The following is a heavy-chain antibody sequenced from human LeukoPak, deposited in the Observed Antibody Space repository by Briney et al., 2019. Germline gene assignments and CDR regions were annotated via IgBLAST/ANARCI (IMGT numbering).Heavy chain of an antibody. Sequence: SETLSLTCTVSGGSINSYYRSWIRQPPGKGLEWIGYVYYTGSTNYSPSLKSRVTISVDTSKNQLSLKLTSVTAADTAVYYCAREDSSSRFDYWGQGSLVTVSS. CDR2: VYYTGST. CDR3: AREDSSSRFDY. D-gene: IGHD6-13*01. J-gene: IGHJ4*02. V-gene: IGHV4-59*01. CDR1: GGSINSYY.